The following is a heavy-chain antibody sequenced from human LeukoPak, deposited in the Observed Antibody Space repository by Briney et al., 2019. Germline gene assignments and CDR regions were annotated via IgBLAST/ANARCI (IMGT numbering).Heavy chain of an antibody. J-gene: IGHJ5*02. CDR3: AKDTYDSSGYWFEH. Sequence: PGGSLRLSCAASGFTVSSNYMSWVRQAPGKGLEWVSAISGSGGSTYYADSVKGRFTISRDNSKNTLYLQMNSLRAEDTAVYYCAKDTYDSSGYWFEHWGQGTLVTVSS. CDR1: GFTVSSNY. D-gene: IGHD3-22*01. CDR2: ISGSGGST. V-gene: IGHV3-23*01.